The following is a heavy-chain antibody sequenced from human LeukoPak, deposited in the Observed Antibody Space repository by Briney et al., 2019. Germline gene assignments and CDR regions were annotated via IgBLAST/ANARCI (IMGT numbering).Heavy chain of an antibody. CDR1: GLTFSTSG. CDR3: ATESNGRHYDY. CDR2: IGPTGFDR. V-gene: IGHV3-21*06. J-gene: IGHJ4*02. D-gene: IGHD2-8*01. Sequence: GGSLRLSCTTSGLTFSTSGFNWVRQAPGKGLEWVASIGPTGFDRYHADTIKGRFTISRDNANNFLYLQMDSLRAEVTAVYYCATESNGRHYDYWGQGTLLTVSS.